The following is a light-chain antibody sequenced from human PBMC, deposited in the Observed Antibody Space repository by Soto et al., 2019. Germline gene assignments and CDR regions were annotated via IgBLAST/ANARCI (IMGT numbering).Light chain of an antibody. CDR3: CSYAGGYTWV. Sequence: QSALTQPRSVSGSPGQSVTMSWTGTSSDVGGYNYVSWYQQHPGKAPKLMIYDVSKRPSGVPDRFSGSKSGNTASLTISGLQAEDEADYYCCSYAGGYTWVFGTGTKLTVL. V-gene: IGLV2-11*01. J-gene: IGLJ1*01. CDR2: DVS. CDR1: SSDVGGYNY.